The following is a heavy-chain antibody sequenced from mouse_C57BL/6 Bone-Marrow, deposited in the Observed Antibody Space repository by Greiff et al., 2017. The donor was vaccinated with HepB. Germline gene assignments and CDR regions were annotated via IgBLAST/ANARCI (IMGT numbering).Heavy chain of an antibody. V-gene: IGHV1-63*01. J-gene: IGHJ1*03. CDR3: ARNFRNYVGYFDV. CDR1: GYTFTNYW. Sequence: QVQLQQSGAELVRPGTSVKMSCKASGYTFTNYWIGWAKQRPGHGLEWIGDIYPGGGYTNYNEKFKGKATLTADKSSSTAYMQFSSLTSEDSAIYYCARNFRNYVGYFDVWGTGTTVTVSS. D-gene: IGHD2-1*01. CDR2: IYPGGGYT.